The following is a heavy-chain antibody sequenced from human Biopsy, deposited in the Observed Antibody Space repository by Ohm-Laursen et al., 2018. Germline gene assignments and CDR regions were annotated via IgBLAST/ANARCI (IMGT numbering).Heavy chain of an antibody. CDR2: ISETSSHI. D-gene: IGHD6-6*01. Sequence: SLRLSCTASGFSVSSYDMNWVRQAPGKGLEWISYISETSSHIYDADSVRGRFTVARDIAKNSLYLRLNSLRVEDTAVYYCARDSSRRAREGGMDVWGQGTLVTVS. J-gene: IGHJ6*02. CDR3: ARDSSRRAREGGMDV. CDR1: GFSVSSYD. V-gene: IGHV3-21*01.